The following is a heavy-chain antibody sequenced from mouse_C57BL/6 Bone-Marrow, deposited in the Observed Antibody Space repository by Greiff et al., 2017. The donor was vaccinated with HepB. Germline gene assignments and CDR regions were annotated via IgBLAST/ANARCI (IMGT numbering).Heavy chain of an antibody. V-gene: IGHV1-82*01. D-gene: IGHD2-4*01. Sequence: QVQLQQSGPELVKPGASVKISCKASGYAFSSSWMNWVKQRPGKGLEWIGRIYPGDGDTNYNGKFKGKATLTADKSSSTAYMQLSSLTSEDSAVYFCARCDYDVGYFDVWGTGTTVTVSS. J-gene: IGHJ1*03. CDR1: GYAFSSSW. CDR2: IYPGDGDT. CDR3: ARCDYDVGYFDV.